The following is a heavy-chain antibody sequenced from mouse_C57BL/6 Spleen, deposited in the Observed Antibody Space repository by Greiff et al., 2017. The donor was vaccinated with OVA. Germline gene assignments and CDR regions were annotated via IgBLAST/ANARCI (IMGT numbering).Heavy chain of an antibody. V-gene: IGHV1-55*01. CDR1: GYTFTSYW. CDR2: IYPGSGRT. J-gene: IGHJ4*01. CDR3: ARRAYFMDY. D-gene: IGHD2-10*01. Sequence: QVQLKESGAELVKPGASVKMSCKASGYTFTSYWITWVKQRPGQGLEWIGDIYPGSGRTNYNENFKNKATLTVDTSSSTAYMQLSSLTSEDSAVYYCARRAYFMDYWGQGTSVTVSS.